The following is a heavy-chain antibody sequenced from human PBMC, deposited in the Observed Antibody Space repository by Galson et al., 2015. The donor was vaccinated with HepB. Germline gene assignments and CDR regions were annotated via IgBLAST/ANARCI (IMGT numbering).Heavy chain of an antibody. V-gene: IGHV3-53*01. CDR1: GFTVSSNY. Sequence: SLRLSCAASGFTVSSNYMSWVRQAPGKGLEWVSVIYSGGSTYYADSVEGRFTISRDNSKNTLYLQMNSLRAEDTAVYYCARDGGGLLLRSWGQGTLVTVSS. CDR2: IYSGGST. CDR3: ARDGGGLLLRS. J-gene: IGHJ5*02. D-gene: IGHD3-22*01.